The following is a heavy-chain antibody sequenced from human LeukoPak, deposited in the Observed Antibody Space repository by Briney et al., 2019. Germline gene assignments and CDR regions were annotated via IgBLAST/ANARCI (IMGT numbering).Heavy chain of an antibody. Sequence: GGSLRLSCAASGFNFGRHGLNWVRQSPGTGLEWIAHISTGSTIISYADSVKGRFTISRDNAKNSLYLQMNSLRAEDTALYYCAKAHSSRSFDYWGQGTLVTVSS. V-gene: IGHV3-48*04. CDR1: GFNFGRHG. D-gene: IGHD6-13*01. J-gene: IGHJ4*02. CDR2: ISTGSTII. CDR3: AKAHSSRSFDY.